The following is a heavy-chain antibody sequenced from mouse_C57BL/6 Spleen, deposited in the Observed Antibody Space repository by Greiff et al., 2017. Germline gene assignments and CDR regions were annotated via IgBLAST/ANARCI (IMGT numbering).Heavy chain of an antibody. CDR2: IYPGDGDT. V-gene: IGHV1-82*01. CDR3: ARRDYDGYFDY. J-gene: IGHJ2*01. Sequence: QVQLQQSGPELVKPGASVKISCKASGYAFSSSWMNWVKQRPGKGLEWIGRIYPGDGDTNYNGKFKGKATLTAAKSSSTAYMQLSSLTSEDSAVYFCARRDYDGYFDYWGQGTTLTVSS. D-gene: IGHD2-4*01. CDR1: GYAFSSSW.